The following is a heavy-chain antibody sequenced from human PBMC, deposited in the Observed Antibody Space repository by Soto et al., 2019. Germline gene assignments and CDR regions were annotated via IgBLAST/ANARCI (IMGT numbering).Heavy chain of an antibody. CDR2: ISLVNGGA. CDR1: GFSYTEYF. D-gene: IGHD3-9*01. J-gene: IGHJ6*02. V-gene: IGHV1-2*02. Sequence: ASVKVSCKASGFSYTEYFVHWVRQAPGQGLEWIGWISLVNGGAKFAPKFQGRVTLTTDTATKTGYMQLRSLRSDDTAVYYCARDRAKVLRYFDWLGGYYGMDVWGQGTTVTVSS. CDR3: ARDRAKVLRYFDWLGGYYGMDV.